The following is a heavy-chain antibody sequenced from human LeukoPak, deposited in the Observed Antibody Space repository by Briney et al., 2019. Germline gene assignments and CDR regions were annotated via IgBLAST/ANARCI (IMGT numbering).Heavy chain of an antibody. Sequence: GGSLRLSCAASGFTFDDYAMHWVRQAPGKGLEWVSGISWNSGSIGYADSVKDRFTISRDNSKNTVYLQMNSLRTEDTAVYHCAKDPVGATVSADYWGQGTLVTVSS. V-gene: IGHV3-9*01. J-gene: IGHJ4*02. CDR3: AKDPVGATVSADY. CDR1: GFTFDDYA. D-gene: IGHD1-26*01. CDR2: ISWNSGSI.